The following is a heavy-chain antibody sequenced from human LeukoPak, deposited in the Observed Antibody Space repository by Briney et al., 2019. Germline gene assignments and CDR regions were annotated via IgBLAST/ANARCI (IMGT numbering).Heavy chain of an antibody. D-gene: IGHD1-26*01. CDR3: ARGPIVGATDDY. CDR1: GFTFSSYW. J-gene: IGHJ4*02. CDR2: IKQDGSEK. Sequence: GGSLRLSCAASGFTFSSYWMTWVRQAPGKGLEWVANIKQDGSEKYYVDSVKGRFTISRDNSKNTLYLQMNSLRAEDTAVYYCARGPIVGATDDYWGQGTLVTVSS. V-gene: IGHV3-7*01.